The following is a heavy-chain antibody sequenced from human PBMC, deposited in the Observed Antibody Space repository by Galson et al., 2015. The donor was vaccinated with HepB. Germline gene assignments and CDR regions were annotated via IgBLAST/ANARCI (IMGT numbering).Heavy chain of an antibody. V-gene: IGHV1-8*01. CDR1: GYTFTSYD. CDR2: MNPNSGNT. Sequence: SVKVSCKASGYTFTSYDINWVRQATGQGLEWMGWMNPNSGNTGYAQKFRGRVTMTRNTSISTAYMELSSLKSEDTAVYYCARDHGYYDFWSGYSLDAFDIWGQGTMVTVSS. CDR3: ARDHGYYDFWSGYSLDAFDI. J-gene: IGHJ3*02. D-gene: IGHD3-3*01.